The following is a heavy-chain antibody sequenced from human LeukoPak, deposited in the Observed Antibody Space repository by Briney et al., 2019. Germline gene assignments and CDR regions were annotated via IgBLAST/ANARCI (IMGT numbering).Heavy chain of an antibody. Sequence: ASVKVSCKASGGTFSSYAISWVRQAPGQGLEWMGRIIPILGIANYAQKFQGRVTITADKSTSTAYMELSSLRSEDTAVYYCAREPLGYCSSTSCYLYYYGMDVWGQGTTVTVSS. CDR2: IIPILGIA. J-gene: IGHJ6*02. V-gene: IGHV1-69*04. D-gene: IGHD2-2*01. CDR3: AREPLGYCSSTSCYLYYYGMDV. CDR1: GGTFSSYA.